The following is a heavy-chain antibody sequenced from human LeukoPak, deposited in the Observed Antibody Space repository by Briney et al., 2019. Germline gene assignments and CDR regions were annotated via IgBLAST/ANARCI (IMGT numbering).Heavy chain of an antibody. CDR2: IYYSGST. D-gene: IGHD1-26*01. V-gene: IGHV4-59*01. CDR1: GGSISSYY. CDR3: ARASIVGATYWFDP. Sequence: SETLSLTCTVSGGSISSYYWSWIRQPPGKGLEWIGYIYYSGSTNYNPSLKSRVTISVDTSKNQFSLKLSSVTAADTAVYYCARASIVGATYWFDPWGQGTLVTVSS. J-gene: IGHJ5*02.